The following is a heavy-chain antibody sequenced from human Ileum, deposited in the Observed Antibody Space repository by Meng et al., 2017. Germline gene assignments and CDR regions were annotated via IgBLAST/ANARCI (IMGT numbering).Heavy chain of an antibody. CDR2: IYWDDDK. CDR3: AHSPQGYFDY. Sequence: QITLKETGPALVKATQTLTLTCNFSGFSLATSGVSVAWIRQPPREALEWLALIYWDDDKRYSPSLKNRLAITKDTSKNQVVLTMTNMDPMDTGTYYCAHSPQGYFDYWGPGTLVTVSS. J-gene: IGHJ4*02. CDR1: GFSLATSGVS. V-gene: IGHV2-5*02.